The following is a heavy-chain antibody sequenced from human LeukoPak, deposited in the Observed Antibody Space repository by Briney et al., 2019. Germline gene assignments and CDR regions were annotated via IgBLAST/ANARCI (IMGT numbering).Heavy chain of an antibody. J-gene: IGHJ6*03. Sequence: GGSLRLSCAASGFTFSSYSMNWVRQAPGKGLEWVSYISSSSSTIYYADSVKGRFTISRDNAKNSLYLQMNSLRAEDTAVYYCARSTYYDFWSGYYYYYYMDVWGKGTTVTVSS. V-gene: IGHV3-48*04. CDR2: ISSSSSTI. CDR3: ARSTYYDFWSGYYYYYYMDV. CDR1: GFTFSSYS. D-gene: IGHD3-3*01.